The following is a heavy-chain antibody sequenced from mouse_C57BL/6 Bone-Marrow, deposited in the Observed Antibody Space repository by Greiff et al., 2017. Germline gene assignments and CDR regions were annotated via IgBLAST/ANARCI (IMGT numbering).Heavy chain of an antibody. J-gene: IGHJ3*01. Sequence: EVKLVESGGDLVKPGGSLKLSCAVSGFTFSSYGMSWVRQTPDKRLEWVATISSGGSYTYYPDSVKGRFTISRDNAKNTLYLQMSSLKSEDTAMYYCARHGGYYCAYWGQGTLVTVSA. CDR1: GFTFSSYG. CDR3: ARHGGYYCAY. CDR2: ISSGGSYT. V-gene: IGHV5-6*01. D-gene: IGHD2-3*01.